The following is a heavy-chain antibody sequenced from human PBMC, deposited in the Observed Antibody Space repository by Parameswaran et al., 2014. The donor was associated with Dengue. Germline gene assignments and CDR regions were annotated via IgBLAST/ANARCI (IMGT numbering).Heavy chain of an antibody. Sequence: SCTVSGGSINSYYWSWIRQPAGKGLEWIGRIYTSGSTNYNPSLKSRVTMSVDTSKNQFSLKLSSVTAADTAVYYCAREFCSGGSCYNLEEDYNWFDPWGQGTLVTVSS. J-gene: IGHJ5*02. CDR3: AREFCSGGSCYNLEEDYNWFDP. V-gene: IGHV4-4*07. CDR1: GGSINSYY. D-gene: IGHD2-15*01. CDR2: IYTSGST.